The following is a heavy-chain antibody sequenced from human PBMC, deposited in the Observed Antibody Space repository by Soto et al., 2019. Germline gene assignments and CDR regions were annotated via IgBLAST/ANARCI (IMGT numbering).Heavy chain of an antibody. Sequence: QVELQQSGPGVVKPSETLSLTCSVSGASISKTSSYWGWIRQSPGKGLEWIGSINYSGTAYYSPSLRCRVTLSVDTSANQFSLRLMSVTAADTAFYFCVRRVNIPSWYFDLWGREKPVIVSS. D-gene: IGHD2-21*01. CDR1: GASISKTSSY. J-gene: IGHJ2*01. CDR2: INYSGTA. V-gene: IGHV4-39*01. CDR3: VRRVNIPSWYFDL.